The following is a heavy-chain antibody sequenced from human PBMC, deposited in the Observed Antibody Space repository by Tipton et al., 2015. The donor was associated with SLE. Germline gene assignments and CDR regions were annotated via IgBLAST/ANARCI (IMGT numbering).Heavy chain of an antibody. V-gene: IGHV4-61*02. D-gene: IGHD5-12*01. Sequence: TLSLTCTVSGVSISSASYYWNWIRQPAGKGLEWIGRAYTTGSPYYNPSLESRVAISVDTSKNQFSLKLTAVTAAGTAVYHCARVSRGYSGYEWAGFFDYWGQGALVTVSS. CDR2: AYTTGSP. CDR1: GVSISSASYY. CDR3: ARVSRGYSGYEWAGFFDY. J-gene: IGHJ4*02.